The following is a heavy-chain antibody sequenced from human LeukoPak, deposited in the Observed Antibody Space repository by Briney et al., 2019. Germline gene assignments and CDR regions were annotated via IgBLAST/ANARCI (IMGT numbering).Heavy chain of an antibody. CDR2: IYTSGST. J-gene: IGHJ3*02. D-gene: IGHD4-17*01. Sequence: SETLSLTCAVSGYSISSGYYWGWIRQPPGKGLEWIGRIYTSGSTNYNPSLKSRVTMSVDTSKNQFSLKLSSVTAADTAVYYCARDLGATTVTKSGNAFDIWGQGTMVTVSS. V-gene: IGHV4-38-2*02. CDR3: ARDLGATTVTKSGNAFDI. CDR1: GYSISSGYY.